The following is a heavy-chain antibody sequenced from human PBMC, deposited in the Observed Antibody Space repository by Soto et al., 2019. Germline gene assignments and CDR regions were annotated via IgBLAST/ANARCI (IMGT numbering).Heavy chain of an antibody. Sequence: SETLSLTCAVYGGSFSGYYWTWIRQPPGTGLEWIGEINHSGSTNYNPSLKSRVTISVDTSKSQFSLKLSSVTAADTAVYYCATMGTPATGLYFFDYWGQGSLVTVSS. CDR2: INHSGST. J-gene: IGHJ4*02. CDR3: ATMGTPATGLYFFDY. D-gene: IGHD2-15*01. V-gene: IGHV4-34*01. CDR1: GGSFSGYY.